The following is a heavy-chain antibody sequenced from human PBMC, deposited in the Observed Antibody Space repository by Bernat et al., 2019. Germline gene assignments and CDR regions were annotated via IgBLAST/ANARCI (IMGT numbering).Heavy chain of an antibody. CDR3: AKSGGATSYYYYYGMDV. J-gene: IGHJ6*02. V-gene: IGHV3-23*01. CDR1: GFTFSSYA. Sequence: EVQLLESGGGLVQPGGSLRLSCAASGFTFSSYAMSWVRQAPGKGLEWVSAISGSCRSTYYAESVKGRFTISRDNSKNTLYLQMNSLRAEDTAVYYCAKSGGATSYYYYYGMDVWGQGTTVTVSS. CDR2: ISGSCRST. D-gene: IGHD1-26*01.